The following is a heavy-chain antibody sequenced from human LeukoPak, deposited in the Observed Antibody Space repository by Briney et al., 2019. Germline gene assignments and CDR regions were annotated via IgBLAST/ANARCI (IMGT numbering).Heavy chain of an antibody. J-gene: IGHJ6*02. D-gene: IGHD3-22*01. V-gene: IGHV3-7*01. Sequence: GGSLRLSCAASGFTFSSYWMSWVRQAPGKGLEWVANIKQDGSEKYYVDSVKGRFTISRDNAKNSLYLQMNSLRAEDTAVYYCVRDLPYDSSTVYYGMDVWGQGTTVTVSS. CDR3: VRDLPYDSSTVYYGMDV. CDR2: IKQDGSEK. CDR1: GFTFSSYW.